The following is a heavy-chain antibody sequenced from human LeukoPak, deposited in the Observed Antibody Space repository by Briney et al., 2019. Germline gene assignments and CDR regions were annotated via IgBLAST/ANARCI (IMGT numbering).Heavy chain of an antibody. CDR3: ATASSGSYRGAFDI. CDR1: GYTLTELS. CDR2: FDPEDGET. J-gene: IGHJ3*02. D-gene: IGHD1-26*01. V-gene: IGHV1-24*01. Sequence: ASVKVSCKVSGYTLTELSMHWVRQAPGKGLEWMGGFDPEDGETIYAQKFQGRVTMTEDTSTDTAYMELSSLRSEDTAVYYCATASSGSYRGAFDIWGQGTMVTVSS.